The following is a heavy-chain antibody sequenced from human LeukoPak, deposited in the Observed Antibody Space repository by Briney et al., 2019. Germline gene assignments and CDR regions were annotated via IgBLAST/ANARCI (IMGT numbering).Heavy chain of an antibody. CDR2: IYSGGST. J-gene: IGHJ4*02. CDR1: GFTVSSNY. V-gene: IGHV3-66*01. D-gene: IGHD5-18*01. Sequence: GGSLRLSCAASGFTVSSNYMSWVRQAPGKGLEWVSVIYSGGSTYYADSVKGRFTISRDNSKNTLYLQMNSLRAEDTAIYYCAKDGKRGYSYGYDDYWGQGTLVTVSS. CDR3: AKDGKRGYSYGYDDY.